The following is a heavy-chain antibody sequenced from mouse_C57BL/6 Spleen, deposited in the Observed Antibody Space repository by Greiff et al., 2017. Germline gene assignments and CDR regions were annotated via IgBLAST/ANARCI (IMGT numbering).Heavy chain of an antibody. D-gene: IGHD3-2*02. Sequence: EVMLVESGGGLVKPGGSLKLSCAASGFTFSSYAMSWVRQTPEKRLEWVATISDGGSYTYYPDNVKGRFTISRDNAKNNLYLQMSHLKSEDTAMYYCASPTAQATLAWFAYWGQGTLVTVSA. J-gene: IGHJ3*01. CDR1: GFTFSSYA. CDR3: ASPTAQATLAWFAY. CDR2: ISDGGSYT. V-gene: IGHV5-4*03.